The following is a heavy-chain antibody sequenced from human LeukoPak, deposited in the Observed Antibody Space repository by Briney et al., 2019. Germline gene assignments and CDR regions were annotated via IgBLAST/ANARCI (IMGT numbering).Heavy chain of an antibody. V-gene: IGHV1-46*01. D-gene: IGHD6-13*01. J-gene: IGHJ4*02. CDR2: INPSGGST. CDR3: ARDPSSTGAAAGTDYFDY. CDR1: GYTFTSYY. Sequence: ASVKVSCKASGYTFTSYYMHWVRQAPGQGLEWMGIINPSGGSTSYAQKFQGRVTMTRDTSTSTVYMELSSLRSEDTAVYYCARDPSSTGAAAGTDYFDYWGQGTLVTVS.